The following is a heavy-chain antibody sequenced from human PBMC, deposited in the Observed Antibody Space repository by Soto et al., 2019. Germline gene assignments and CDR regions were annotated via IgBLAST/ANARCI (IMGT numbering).Heavy chain of an antibody. D-gene: IGHD2-15*01. CDR2: TSHDGGT. CDR3: AATPRY. V-gene: IGHV4-4*02. Sequence: SETLSLTCAVSSGSIDNVYWWSWVRQSPGKGLEWIGETSHDGGTDYNPSLKSLVTMSIDTSQNQVSLNLTSVTTADTAVYYCAATPRYWGQGTLVTVSS. J-gene: IGHJ4*02. CDR1: SGSIDNVYW.